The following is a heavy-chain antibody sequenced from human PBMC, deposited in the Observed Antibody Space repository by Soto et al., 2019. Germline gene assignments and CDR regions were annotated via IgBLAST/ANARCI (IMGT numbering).Heavy chain of an antibody. D-gene: IGHD4-17*01. CDR3: ASAKIGDYFQVY. CDR1: GFTFSGYW. Sequence: EVQLVEPGGGLVQPGGSLRLSCAVSGFTFSGYWMHWVRQAPGKGLVWVSRINSDGSTTSYADSVKGRFTISRDNAKNTLYPQMDSLRAEDTAVYFCASAKIGDYFQVYWGQGTLVTVSS. V-gene: IGHV3-74*01. J-gene: IGHJ4*02. CDR2: INSDGSTT.